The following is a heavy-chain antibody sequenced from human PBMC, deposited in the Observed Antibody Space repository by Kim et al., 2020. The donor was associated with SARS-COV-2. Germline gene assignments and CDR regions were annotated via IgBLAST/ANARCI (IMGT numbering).Heavy chain of an antibody. CDR3: ARDPLRAVRGVMLVKGGDGMDV. CDR1: GFTFSSYG. Sequence: GGSLRLSCAASGFTFSSYGMHWVRQAPGKGLEWVAVIWYDGSNKYYADPAKGRFTIPRDNSKTRLTLQMNSQRAVDTAVYYCARDPLRAVRGVMLVKGGDGMDVGGRGTTVTVSS. V-gene: IGHV3-33*01. D-gene: IGHD3-10*01. J-gene: IGHJ6*02. CDR2: IWYDGSNK.